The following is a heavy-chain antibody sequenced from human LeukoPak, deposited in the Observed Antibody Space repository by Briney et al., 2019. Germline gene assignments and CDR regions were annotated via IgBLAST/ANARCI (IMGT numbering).Heavy chain of an antibody. Sequence: GGSLRLSCAASGYTFNSYTMSWVRQAPGKGLEWVSAISGSGGSTYYADSVKGRFTISRDNSKNTLYLQMNSLRGEDTALYYCAXEPASGSCFDYWGQGTLVTVSS. V-gene: IGHV3-23*01. CDR1: GYTFNSYT. D-gene: IGHD3-10*01. CDR2: ISGSGGST. CDR3: AXEPASGSCFDY. J-gene: IGHJ4*02.